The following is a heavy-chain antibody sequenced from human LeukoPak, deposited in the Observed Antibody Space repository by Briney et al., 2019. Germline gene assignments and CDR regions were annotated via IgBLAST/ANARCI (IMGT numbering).Heavy chain of an antibody. CDR1: GYTFTGYY. Sequence: GASVKVSCKASGYTFTGYYMHWVRQSPGQGLEWMGWINPNSGGTNYAQKFQGRVTMTRDTSISTAYMELSRLRSDDTAVYYCAREQITMVRGVITRYFDYWGQGTLVTVSS. V-gene: IGHV1-2*02. CDR2: INPNSGGT. D-gene: IGHD3-10*01. CDR3: AREQITMVRGVITRYFDY. J-gene: IGHJ4*02.